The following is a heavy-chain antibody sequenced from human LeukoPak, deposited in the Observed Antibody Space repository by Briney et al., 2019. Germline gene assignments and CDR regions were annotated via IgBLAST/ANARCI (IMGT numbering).Heavy chain of an antibody. CDR2: IRYDGSNK. CDR1: GFTFSSYG. D-gene: IGHD4-17*01. J-gene: IGHJ6*03. V-gene: IGHV3-30*02. Sequence: PGGSLRLSCAASGFTFSSYGMHWVRQAPGKGLEWVAFIRYDGSNKYYADSVKGRFTISRDNSKNTLYLHVNSLRPEDTAVYYCARGPTVTLVDYYYYYYMDVWGKGTTVTVSS. CDR3: ARGPTVTLVDYYYYYYMDV.